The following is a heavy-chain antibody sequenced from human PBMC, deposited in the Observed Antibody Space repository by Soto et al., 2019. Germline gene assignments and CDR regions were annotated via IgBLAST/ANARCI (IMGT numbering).Heavy chain of an antibody. V-gene: IGHV1-46*01. D-gene: IGHD3-3*01. Sequence: QVQLVQSGAEVKKPGASVKVSCKASGYTFTSYYMHWVRQAPGQGLGWMGIINPSGGSTSYAQKFQGRVTMTRDTSTSTVYMELSSLRSEDTAVYYCARTPITIFGVVTNYYYYGMDVWGQGTTVTVSS. J-gene: IGHJ6*02. CDR1: GYTFTSYY. CDR2: INPSGGST. CDR3: ARTPITIFGVVTNYYYYGMDV.